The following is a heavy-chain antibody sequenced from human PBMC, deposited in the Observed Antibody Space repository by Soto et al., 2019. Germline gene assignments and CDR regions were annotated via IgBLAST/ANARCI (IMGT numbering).Heavy chain of an antibody. J-gene: IGHJ4*02. CDR2: ISTYNDNT. CDR1: GYTFSSYG. V-gene: IGHV1-18*01. D-gene: IGHD1-1*01. Sequence: QVQLVQSGAEVKRPGASVKVSCKASGYTFSSYGISWVRQAPGQGLEWMGWISTYNDNTNYAQKLQGRVTMTRDTSTSTDYMEVRSPRSDDTAVYYCARDNELFDYWGQGTLVTVSS. CDR3: ARDNELFDY.